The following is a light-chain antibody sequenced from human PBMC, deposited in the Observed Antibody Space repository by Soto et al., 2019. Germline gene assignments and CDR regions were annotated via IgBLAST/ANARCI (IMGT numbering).Light chain of an antibody. CDR2: EVS. CDR3: CSYAGSNNYVV. Sequence: QSALTQPPSASGSPGQSVTISCTGTSSDVGGYNYVSWYQQHPGKAPKLMIYEVSKRPSGVPDRFSGSKSGNTASLTVSGLQAEDDADYYCCSYAGSNNYVVFGGGTKLTVL. CDR1: SSDVGGYNY. J-gene: IGLJ2*01. V-gene: IGLV2-8*01.